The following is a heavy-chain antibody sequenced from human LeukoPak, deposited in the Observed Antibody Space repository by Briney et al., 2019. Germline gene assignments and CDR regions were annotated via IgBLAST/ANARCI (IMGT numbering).Heavy chain of an antibody. D-gene: IGHD1-26*01. CDR2: VSNSGYKT. CDR3: ARHDGSSFIYYIDH. CDR1: GFSVTSCA. J-gene: IGHJ4*02. Sequence: GGSLRLSCAASGFSVTSCAMSWVRQAPGKGLEWVSTVSNSGYKTWYADSVKGRFTISRDISQNTLHLQTSSLRAEDTALYYCARHDGSSFIYYIDHWGQGALVTVSS. V-gene: IGHV3-23*01.